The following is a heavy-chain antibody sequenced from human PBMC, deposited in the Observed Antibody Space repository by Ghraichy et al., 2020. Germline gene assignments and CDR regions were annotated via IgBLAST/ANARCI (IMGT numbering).Heavy chain of an antibody. D-gene: IGHD6-6*01. J-gene: IGHJ4*02. CDR2: ISGSGGST. V-gene: IGHV3-23*01. CDR1: GFTFSSYA. Sequence: GGSLRLSCAASGFTFSSYAMSWVRQAPGKGLEWVSAISGSGGSTYYADSVKGRFTISRDNSKNTLYLQMNSLRAEDTAVYYCAKTLIAARFSPVDYWGQGTLVTVSS. CDR3: AKTLIAARFSPVDY.